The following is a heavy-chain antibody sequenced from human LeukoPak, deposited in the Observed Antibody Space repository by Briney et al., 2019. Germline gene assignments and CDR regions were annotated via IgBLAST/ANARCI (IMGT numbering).Heavy chain of an antibody. J-gene: IGHJ2*01. Sequence: SETLSLTCTVSGGSISSYYWSWIRQPPGKGLEWIGYIYYSGSTNYNPSLKSRVTISVDTSKNQFSLQLNSVTPEDTAVYYCARDGDWYFDLWGRGTLVTVSS. CDR1: GGSISSYY. V-gene: IGHV4-59*12. CDR3: ARDGDWYFDL. CDR2: IYYSGST.